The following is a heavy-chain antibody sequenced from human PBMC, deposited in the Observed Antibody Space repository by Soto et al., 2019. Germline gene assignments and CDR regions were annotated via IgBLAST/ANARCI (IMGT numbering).Heavy chain of an antibody. J-gene: IGHJ4*02. CDR2: ISYDGSNK. CDR1: GFTFSSYA. Sequence: QVQLVESGGGVVQPGRSLRLSCAASGFTFSSYAMHWVRQAPGKGLEWVAVISYDGSNKYYADSVKGRFTISRDNSKNTLYLQMNSLRAEDTAVYYCVRGHSGWYRAPVDYWGQGTLVTVSS. V-gene: IGHV3-30-3*01. D-gene: IGHD6-19*01. CDR3: VRGHSGWYRAPVDY.